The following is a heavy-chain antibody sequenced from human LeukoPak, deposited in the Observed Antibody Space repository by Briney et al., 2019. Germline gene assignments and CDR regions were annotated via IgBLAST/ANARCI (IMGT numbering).Heavy chain of an antibody. CDR1: GFTFDDYA. CDR2: VSWDGGST. V-gene: IGHV3-43D*04. D-gene: IGHD2-2*02. CDR3: AKDSRGVVPAAIDY. J-gene: IGHJ4*02. Sequence: GGSLRLSCAASGFTFDDYAMHWVRQAPGKGLEWVSLVSWDGGSTYYADSVKGRFTISRDNSKNSLYLQMNSLRAEDTALYYCAKDSRGVVPAAIDYWGQGTLVTVSS.